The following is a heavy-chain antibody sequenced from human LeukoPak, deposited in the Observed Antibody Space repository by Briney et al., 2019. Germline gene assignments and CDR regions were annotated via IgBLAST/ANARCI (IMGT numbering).Heavy chain of an antibody. CDR2: ISYDGSNK. Sequence: PGRSLRLSCAASGFTFRSYAMHWVRQAPGKGLEWVAVISYDGSNKYYADSVKGRFTISGDNSKNTLYLQMNSLRAEDTAVYYCARDLTYYDSSGPPDYWGQGTLVTVSS. J-gene: IGHJ4*02. V-gene: IGHV3-30-3*01. CDR1: GFTFRSYA. D-gene: IGHD3-22*01. CDR3: ARDLTYYDSSGPPDY.